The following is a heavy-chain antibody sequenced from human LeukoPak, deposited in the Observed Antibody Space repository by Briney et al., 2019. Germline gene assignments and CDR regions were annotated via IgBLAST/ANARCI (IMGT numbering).Heavy chain of an antibody. D-gene: IGHD4-23*01. V-gene: IGHV3-30*04. J-gene: IGHJ6*02. CDR2: ISNDGSNK. Sequence: PGGSLRLSCAASGFSFSNYAMYWVRQAPGKGLEWVAVISNDGSNKYYADSVKGRFTISRDNSKNTLYLQMNSLRAEDTAVYYCARDPYGGNSALYYYYYGMDVWGQGTTVTVSS. CDR1: GFSFSNYA. CDR3: ARDPYGGNSALYYYYYGMDV.